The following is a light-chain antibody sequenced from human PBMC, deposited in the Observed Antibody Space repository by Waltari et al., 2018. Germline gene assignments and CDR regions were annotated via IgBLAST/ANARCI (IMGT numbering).Light chain of an antibody. CDR1: QSVSSN. V-gene: IGKV3-15*01. J-gene: IGKJ1*01. Sequence: EIVMTQSPATLSVSPGERATLPCRASQSVSSNLAWYQQKPGQAPRLLIYGASTRATGIPARFSGSGSGTEFTLTISSLQSEDFAVYYCQQYNNWPRNSWTFGQGTKVEIK. CDR2: GAS. CDR3: QQYNNWPRNSWT.